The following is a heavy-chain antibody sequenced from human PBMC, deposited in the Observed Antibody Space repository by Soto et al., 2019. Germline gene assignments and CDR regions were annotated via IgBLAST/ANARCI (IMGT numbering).Heavy chain of an antibody. D-gene: IGHD6-19*01. CDR1: GGTFSTYA. J-gene: IGHJ5*02. Sequence: QEQLVQSGAEVKKPGSSVKVSCKVSGGTFSTYAISWVRQAPGKGLEWMGGIIPIFNTAKYAQKFQGRVTITADKSTSTAHMELSSRRSEDTAVYYCARQMVNSGWYYGNWFDPWGQGTLVTVSS. CDR3: ARQMVNSGWYYGNWFDP. CDR2: IIPIFNTA. V-gene: IGHV1-69*06.